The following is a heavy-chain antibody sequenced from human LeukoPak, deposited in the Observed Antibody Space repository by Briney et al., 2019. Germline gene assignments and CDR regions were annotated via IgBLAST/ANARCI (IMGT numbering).Heavy chain of an antibody. D-gene: IGHD3-10*02. CDR3: AELGITMIGGV. J-gene: IGHJ6*04. CDR2: VSGSGGST. V-gene: IGHV3-23*01. Sequence: GGSLRHSCAASGLTFSSYGMSGVRQAPGKGLEWVSAVSGSGGSTYYADSVKGRFTISRDNSKNTLYLQMNSLRAEDTAVYYCAELGITMIGGVWGKGTTVTISS. CDR1: GLTFSSYG.